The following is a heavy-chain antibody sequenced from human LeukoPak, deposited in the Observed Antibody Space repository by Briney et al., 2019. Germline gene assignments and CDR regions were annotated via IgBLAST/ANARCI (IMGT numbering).Heavy chain of an antibody. Sequence: SQTLSLTCTVSGGSISSGSYYWGWIRQPPGKGLEWIGNIYYIGSTYCHPSLKSRVTMSVDTSKNQFSLKLTSVTAADTAVYYCARVRVSAAGWSKYYFDYWGQGTLVTVSS. CDR1: GGSISSGSYY. CDR3: ARVRVSAAGWSKYYFDY. J-gene: IGHJ4*02. D-gene: IGHD6-13*01. V-gene: IGHV4-39*07. CDR2: IYYIGST.